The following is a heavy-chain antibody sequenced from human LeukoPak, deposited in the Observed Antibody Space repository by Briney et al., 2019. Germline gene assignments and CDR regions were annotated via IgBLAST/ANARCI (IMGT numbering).Heavy chain of an antibody. D-gene: IGHD6-6*01. J-gene: IGHJ4*02. CDR2: IRYDGSNE. V-gene: IGHV3-30*02. Sequence: GGSLRLSCAASGFTFSSYGMHWVRQAPGKGLEWVAFIRYDGSNEYYADSVKGRFTISRDNSKNTLYLQMNSLRAEDTAVYYCAKDLRYSSPYYFDYWGQGTLVTVSS. CDR1: GFTFSSYG. CDR3: AKDLRYSSPYYFDY.